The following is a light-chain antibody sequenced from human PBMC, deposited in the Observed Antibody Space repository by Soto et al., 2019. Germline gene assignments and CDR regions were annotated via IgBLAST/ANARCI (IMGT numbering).Light chain of an antibody. V-gene: IGKV3-11*01. Sequence: EIVLTQSPATLSLSPGDRATLSCRASQSVSRSLTWYQQKPGQAPRPLIYDASTRATGIPPRFSGSGSGTDFTLTMSSLEAEDFAYYYCQQRSNSFGGGTKVEIK. CDR3: QQRSNS. J-gene: IGKJ4*01. CDR1: QSVSRS. CDR2: DAS.